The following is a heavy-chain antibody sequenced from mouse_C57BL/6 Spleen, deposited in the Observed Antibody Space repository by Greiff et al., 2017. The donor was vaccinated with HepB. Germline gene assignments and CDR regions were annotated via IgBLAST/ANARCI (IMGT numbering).Heavy chain of an antibody. CDR3: ARERTGTGYFDV. Sequence: EVQLVESGPGLVKPSQSLSLTCSVTGYSITSGYYWNWIRQFPGNKLEWMGYISYDGSNNYNPSLKNRISITRDTSKNQFFLKLNSVTTEDTATYYCARERTGTGYFDVWGTGTTGTVSS. CDR1: GYSITSGYY. J-gene: IGHJ1*03. D-gene: IGHD4-1*01. V-gene: IGHV3-6*01. CDR2: ISYDGSN.